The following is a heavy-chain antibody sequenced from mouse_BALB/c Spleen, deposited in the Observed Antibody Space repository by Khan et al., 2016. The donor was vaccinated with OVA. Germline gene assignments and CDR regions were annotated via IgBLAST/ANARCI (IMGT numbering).Heavy chain of an antibody. CDR3: ASHYGSYFDY. J-gene: IGHJ2*01. CDR2: IYPGDDDT. Sequence: QVHVKQSGAELARPGASVKLSCEASGYTFTSYWIQWVKQRPGQGLEWIGAIYPGDDDTKYTQRFKGKATLTADKSSSTAYMELSSLASEDSAVYYCASHYGSYFDYWGQGTTLTVAS. CDR1: GYTFTSYW. D-gene: IGHD2-1*01. V-gene: IGHV1-87*01.